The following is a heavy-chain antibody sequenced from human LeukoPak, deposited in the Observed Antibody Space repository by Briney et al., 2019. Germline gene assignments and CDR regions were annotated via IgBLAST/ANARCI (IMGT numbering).Heavy chain of an antibody. CDR3: AKVVGTSVWYFDY. Sequence: GGSLRLSCAASGFTFTNYAMSWVRQAPGKGLEWVSGITGRSTYYADSVKGRFTISRDISKNKLYVQMNSLRAEDTAVYYCAKVVGTSVWYFDYWGQGTLVTVSS. J-gene: IGHJ4*02. V-gene: IGHV3-23*01. D-gene: IGHD1-1*01. CDR1: GFTFTNYA. CDR2: ITGRST.